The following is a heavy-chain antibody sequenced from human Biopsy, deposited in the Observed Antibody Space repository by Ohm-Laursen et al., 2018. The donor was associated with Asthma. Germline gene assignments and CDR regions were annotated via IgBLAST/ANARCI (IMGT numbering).Heavy chain of an antibody. CDR2: IKHDGAEK. V-gene: IGHV3-7*01. CDR1: GGSFSSNY. D-gene: IGHD3-3*02. Sequence: GTLSLTCVVYGGSFSSNYWSWIRQVPGKGLEWVANIKHDGAEKNHVDSLKGRFTISRDNAKNSLYLQMNSLRAEDTAVYYCARTFHFWSPYHAEHYQLWGQGTLVTVPS. J-gene: IGHJ1*01. CDR3: ARTFHFWSPYHAEHYQL.